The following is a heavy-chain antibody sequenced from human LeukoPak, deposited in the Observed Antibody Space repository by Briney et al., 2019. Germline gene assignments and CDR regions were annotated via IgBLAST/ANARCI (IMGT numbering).Heavy chain of an antibody. CDR3: ASTSSGWYRRGDY. V-gene: IGHV3-74*03. CDR1: GLTFSSYW. CDR2: INSDGSST. J-gene: IGHJ4*02. D-gene: IGHD6-19*01. Sequence: GGSLRLSCAASGLTFSSYWMHWVRQAPGKGLVWVSRINSDGSSTTYADSVKGRFTISRDNAKNTLYLQMNSLRAEDTAVYYCASTSSGWYRRGDYWGQGTLVTVSS.